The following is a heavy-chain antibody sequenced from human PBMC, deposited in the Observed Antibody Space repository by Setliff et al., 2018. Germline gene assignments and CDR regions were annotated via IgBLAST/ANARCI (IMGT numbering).Heavy chain of an antibody. Sequence: PGGSLRLSCAASGFTFSNAWMGWVRQAPGKGLEWVGRIKSKTDGGTTDYAAPVKGRFTISRDDSKNTLYLQMNSLKTEDTAVYYCTTELGDQTSYNWNYWHWGQGTLVTVST. CDR2: IKSKTDGGTT. J-gene: IGHJ4*02. CDR1: GFTFSNAW. D-gene: IGHD1-7*01. CDR3: TTELGDQTSYNWNYWH. V-gene: IGHV3-15*01.